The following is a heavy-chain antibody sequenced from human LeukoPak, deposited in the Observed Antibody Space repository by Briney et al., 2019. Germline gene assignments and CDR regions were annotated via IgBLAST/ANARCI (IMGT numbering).Heavy chain of an antibody. CDR3: AKAEQQLSYTYDAFDI. Sequence: GSLRLSCAASGFTFSAYDMNWVRQATGKGLEWVSAIGTTDDTYYPGSMKGRFTISRDNSKNSLFLQMNTLRTEDTALYYCAKAEQQLSYTYDAFDIWGQGTMVTVSS. CDR2: IGTTDDT. D-gene: IGHD6-13*01. J-gene: IGHJ3*02. CDR1: GFTFSAYD. V-gene: IGHV3-13*01.